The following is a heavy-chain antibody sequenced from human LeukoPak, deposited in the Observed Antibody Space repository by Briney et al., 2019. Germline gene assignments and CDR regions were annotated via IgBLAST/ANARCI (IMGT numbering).Heavy chain of an antibody. J-gene: IGHJ5*02. CDR3: ARDSYGSGSS. Sequence: SETLSLTCTVSGGSISSYYWSWIRQPAGKGLEWIGRIYSTGNINYNPTNYNPSLKSRVTISVDKSKNQFSLKLSSVTAADTAVYYCARDSYGSGSSLGQGTLVTVSS. V-gene: IGHV4-4*07. CDR1: GGSISSYY. CDR2: IYSTGNINYNPT. D-gene: IGHD3-10*01.